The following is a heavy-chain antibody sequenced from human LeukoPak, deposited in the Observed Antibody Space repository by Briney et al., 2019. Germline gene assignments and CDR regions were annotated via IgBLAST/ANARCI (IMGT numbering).Heavy chain of an antibody. J-gene: IGHJ4*02. CDR1: GGSFSGNY. V-gene: IGHV4-31*11. CDR3: ARDQYFDFWSSTATPYYFDY. D-gene: IGHD3-3*01. CDR2: IYYSGST. Sequence: SETLSLTCDVYGGSFSGNYWSWIRQHPGKGLEWIGYIYYSGSTYYNPSLKSRVTISVDTSKNQFSLKLTSVTAADTAVYYCARDQYFDFWSSTATPYYFDYWGQGTLVTVSS.